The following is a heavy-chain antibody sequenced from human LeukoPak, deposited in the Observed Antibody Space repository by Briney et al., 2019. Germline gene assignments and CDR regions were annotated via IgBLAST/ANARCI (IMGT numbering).Heavy chain of an antibody. CDR3: YYEDMATTTY. V-gene: IGHV3-73*01. CDR1: GFTFSGSA. D-gene: IGHD5-24*01. Sequence: GGSLRLSCAASGFTFSGSAMHWVRQASGNGPEWVGRIRSKANNYATVYAASVKGRFTISRDDSNNTVYLQMDSLKTEDTAVHYCYYEDMATTTYWGQGTLVTVSS. J-gene: IGHJ4*02. CDR2: IRSKANNYAT.